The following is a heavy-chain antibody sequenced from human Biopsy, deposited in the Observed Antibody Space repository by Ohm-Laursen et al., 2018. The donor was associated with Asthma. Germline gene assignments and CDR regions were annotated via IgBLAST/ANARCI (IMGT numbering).Heavy chain of an antibody. CDR1: GFVFSQCG. J-gene: IGHJ3*02. V-gene: IGHV3-30*03. CDR3: ARQSGQEYGDSIPFDT. Sequence: SLRLSCAASGFVFSQCGMRWVRQGPGKGLEWVALVSSDGHNKYYEDSVKGRFTISRDNSRNRLYLQINSLTVEDSAVYFCARQSGQEYGDSIPFDTWGQGTKVAVSS. CDR2: VSSDGHNK. D-gene: IGHD3-22*01.